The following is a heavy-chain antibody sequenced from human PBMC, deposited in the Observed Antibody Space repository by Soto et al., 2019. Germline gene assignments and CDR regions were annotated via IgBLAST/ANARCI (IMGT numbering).Heavy chain of an antibody. CDR1: GSTFSIYA. CDR2: IGGSGGDT. D-gene: IGHD1-1*01. Sequence: SLRLSCAASGSTFSIYAMSWVRQAPGKGLEWVSTIGGSGGDTTYADFVRGRFTVSRDNSRNTLYLQMNSLRGDDTAIYYCVKSGDNYNALDYWGQGTPVTVSS. V-gene: IGHV3-23*01. J-gene: IGHJ4*02. CDR3: VKSGDNYNALDY.